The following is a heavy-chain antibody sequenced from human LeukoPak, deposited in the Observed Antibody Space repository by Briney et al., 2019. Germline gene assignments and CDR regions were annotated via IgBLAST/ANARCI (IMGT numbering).Heavy chain of an antibody. J-gene: IGHJ4*02. CDR3: ARNDFGSGWLGDN. CDR1: GYTFTSYY. CDR2: INPSGGST. V-gene: IGHV1-46*01. Sequence: GASVKVSCKASGYTFTSYYMHWVRQAPGQGLEWMGIINPSGGSTSYAQKFQGRVTMTRDMSTNTVYMELSSLRSEDTAVYYCARNDFGSGWLGDNWGQGTLVTVFS. D-gene: IGHD6-19*01.